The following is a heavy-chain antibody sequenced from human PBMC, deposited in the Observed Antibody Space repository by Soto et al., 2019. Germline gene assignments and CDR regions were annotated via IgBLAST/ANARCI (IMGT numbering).Heavy chain of an antibody. CDR2: ISSSSSYI. D-gene: IGHD3-16*02. CDR3: ARGGMITFGGVIVPDAFGI. J-gene: IGHJ3*02. CDR1: GFTFSSYS. Sequence: GGSLRLSCAASGFTFSSYSMNWVRQAPGKGLEWVSSISSSSSYIYYADSVKGRFTISRDNAKNSLYLQMNSLRAEDTAVYYCARGGMITFGGVIVPDAFGIWGQGTMVTVSS. V-gene: IGHV3-21*01.